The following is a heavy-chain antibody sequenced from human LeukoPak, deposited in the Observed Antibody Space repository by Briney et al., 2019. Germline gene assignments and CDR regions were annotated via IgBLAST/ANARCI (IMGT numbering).Heavy chain of an antibody. CDR1: GFTVSSNY. V-gene: IGHV3-53*01. CDR3: ARDQRFYYYYGMDV. CDR2: IYSGGST. Sequence: GGSLRLSCAASGFTVSSNYVSWVRQAPGKGLEWVSVIYSGGSTYYADSVKGRFTISRDNSKNTLYLQMNSLRAEDTAVYYCARDQRFYYYYGMDVWGQGTTVTVSS. J-gene: IGHJ6*02.